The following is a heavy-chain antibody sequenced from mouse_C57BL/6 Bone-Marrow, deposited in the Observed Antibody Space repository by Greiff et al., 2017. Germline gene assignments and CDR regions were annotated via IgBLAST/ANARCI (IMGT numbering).Heavy chain of an antibody. CDR3: TPMDY. J-gene: IGHJ4*01. Sequence: EVKLEESGGGLVQPGGSMKLSCVASGFTFSNYWMNWVRQSPEKGLEWVGQIRLKSDNYATHYAESVKGRFTISREASKSSVYLQMNNLRAEDTGIYYCTPMDYWGQGTAVTVSS. V-gene: IGHV6-3*01. CDR2: IRLKSDNYAT. CDR1: GFTFSNYW.